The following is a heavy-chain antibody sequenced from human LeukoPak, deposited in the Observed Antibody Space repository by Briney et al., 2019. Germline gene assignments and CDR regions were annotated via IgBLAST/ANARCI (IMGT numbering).Heavy chain of an antibody. CDR2: ISWNSGSI. Sequence: GRSLRLSCAASGFTFDDYAMHWVRQAPGKGLDWVSGISWNSGSIGYADSVKGRFTISRGNAKNSLYLQMNSLRAEDTALYYCAKMSEYSSSSGFDYWGQGTLVTVSS. CDR3: AKMSEYSSSSGFDY. V-gene: IGHV3-9*01. D-gene: IGHD6-6*01. CDR1: GFTFDDYA. J-gene: IGHJ4*02.